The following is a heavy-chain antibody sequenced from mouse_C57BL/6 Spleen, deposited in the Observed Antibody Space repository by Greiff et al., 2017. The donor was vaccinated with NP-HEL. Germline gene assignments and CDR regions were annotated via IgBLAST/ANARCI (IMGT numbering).Heavy chain of an antibody. CDR1: GYTFTGYG. CDR2: IDPDTGGT. Sequence: QVQLQQPGAELVKPGASVKLSCKASGYTFTGYGMHWVKQRPGHGLEWIGAIDPDTGGTDYNEKFKGKAILTADKSSSTAYMELSSLTSEDSAVYYCTRGESDGCCEVFAIGGWGKGTTVTASS. D-gene: IGHD2-3*01. CDR3: TRGESDGCCEVFAIGG. V-gene: IGHV1-15*01. J-gene: IGHJ1*03.